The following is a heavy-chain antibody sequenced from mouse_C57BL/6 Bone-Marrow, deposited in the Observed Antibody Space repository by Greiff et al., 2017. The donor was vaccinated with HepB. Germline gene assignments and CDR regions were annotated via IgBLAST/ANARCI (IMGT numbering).Heavy chain of an antibody. CDR2: IWTGGGT. CDR1: GFSLTSYA. V-gene: IGHV2-9-1*01. CDR3: VTTTGGFDY. J-gene: IGHJ2*01. Sequence: VQRVESGPGLVAPSQSLSITCPVSGFSLTSYAISWVRQPPGKGLEWLGVIWTGGGTNYNSALKSRLSISKDNSKSQVFLKMNSLQTDDTARYYCVTTTGGFDYWGQGTTLTVSS. D-gene: IGHD2-14*01.